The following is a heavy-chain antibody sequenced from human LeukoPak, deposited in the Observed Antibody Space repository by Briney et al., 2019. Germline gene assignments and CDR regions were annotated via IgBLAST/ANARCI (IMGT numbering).Heavy chain of an antibody. J-gene: IGHJ3*02. Sequence: GGSRGLSCTASGFTFGDYAMSWVRQAPGKGLEWVGFIRSKAYGGTTEYAASVKGRFTISRDDSKSIAYLQMNSLKTEDTAVYYCTTDAAPTYYYDSSGPDAFDIWGQGTMVTVSS. CDR3: TTDAAPTYYYDSSGPDAFDI. CDR1: GFTFGDYA. CDR2: IRSKAYGGTT. D-gene: IGHD3-22*01. V-gene: IGHV3-49*04.